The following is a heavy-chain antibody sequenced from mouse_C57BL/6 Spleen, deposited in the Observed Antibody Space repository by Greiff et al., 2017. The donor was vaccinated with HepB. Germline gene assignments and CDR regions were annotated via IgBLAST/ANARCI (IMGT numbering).Heavy chain of an antibody. V-gene: IGHV1-19*01. J-gene: IGHJ4*01. Sequence: EVQLQQSGPVLVKPGASVKMSCKASGYTFTDYYMNWVKQSHGKSLEWIGVINPYNGGTSYNQKFKGKATLTVDKSSSTAYMELNSLTSEDSAVYYCASPGSRAMDYWGQGTSVTVSS. CDR1: GYTFTDYY. CDR2: INPYNGGT. CDR3: ASPGSRAMDY.